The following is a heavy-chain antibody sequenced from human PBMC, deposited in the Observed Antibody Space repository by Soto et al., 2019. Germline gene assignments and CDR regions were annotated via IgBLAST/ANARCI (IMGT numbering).Heavy chain of an antibody. J-gene: IGHJ4*02. CDR3: GTVADSGYYTDER. CDR2: ISKDGSNK. CDR1: GFTFSSYA. V-gene: IGHV3-30-3*01. D-gene: IGHD3-22*01. Sequence: GGSLRLSCAASGFTFSSYAMHWVRQAPGKGLEWVAVISKDGSNKYYADSVKGRFTISRDNSKNTLYLQMDSLRVEDTAVYYCGTVADSGYYTDERWGQGTLVTVSS.